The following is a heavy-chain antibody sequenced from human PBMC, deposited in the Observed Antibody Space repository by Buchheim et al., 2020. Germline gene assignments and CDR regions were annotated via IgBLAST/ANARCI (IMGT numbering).Heavy chain of an antibody. CDR2: INSDGSST. D-gene: IGHD3-22*01. Sequence: EVQLVESGGGLVQPRGSLRLSCAASGFTFSSYWMHWVRQAPGKGLVWVSRINSDGSSTSYADSAKGRFTISSDNAKNTLYLQMNSLRAEDTAVYYGARERDSSGYYYGGGDAFDIWGQGT. CDR1: GFTFSSYW. J-gene: IGHJ3*02. CDR3: ARERDSSGYYYGGGDAFDI. V-gene: IGHV3-74*01.